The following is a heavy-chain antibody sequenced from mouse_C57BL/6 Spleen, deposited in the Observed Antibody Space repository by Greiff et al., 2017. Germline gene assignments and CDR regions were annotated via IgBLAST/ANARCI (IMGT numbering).Heavy chain of an antibody. J-gene: IGHJ2*01. D-gene: IGHD2-4*01. V-gene: IGHV1-19*01. CDR1: GYTFTDYY. Sequence: VQLQQSGPVLVKPGASVKMSCKASGYTFTDYYMNWVKQSHGKSLEWIGVINPYNGGTSYNQKFKGKATLTVDKSSSTAYMELNSLTSEDSAVYYCARSYDYDGGYYFDYWGQGTTLTVSS. CDR2: INPYNGGT. CDR3: ARSYDYDGGYYFDY.